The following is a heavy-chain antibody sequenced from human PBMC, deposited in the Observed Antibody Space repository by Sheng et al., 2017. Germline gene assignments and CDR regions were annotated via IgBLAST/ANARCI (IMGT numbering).Heavy chain of an antibody. D-gene: IGHD3-22*01. Sequence: EVQLVESGGGLVQPGGSLRLSCAASGFTFSSYSMNWVRQAPGKGLEWVSYISSSSSTIYYADSVKGRFTISRDNAKNSLYLQMNSLRAEDTAVYYCARINYYDSSGYYYAFDYWGQGTLVTVSS. CDR2: ISSSSSTI. CDR3: ARINYYDSSGYYYAFDY. J-gene: IGHJ4*02. V-gene: IGHV3-48*01. CDR1: GFTFSSYS.